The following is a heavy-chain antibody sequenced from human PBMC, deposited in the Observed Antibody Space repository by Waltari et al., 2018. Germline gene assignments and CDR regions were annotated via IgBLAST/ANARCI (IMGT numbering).Heavy chain of an antibody. J-gene: IGHJ4*02. Sequence: QVQLQQWGAGLLKPSETLSLTCAVYGGSFSGYYWRWIRQPPGKGLEWIGEINHSGSTNYNPSLKSRVTISVDTSKNQFSLKLSAVTAADTAVYYCARSCSGGSCPPHDYWGQGTLVTVSS. D-gene: IGHD2-15*01. CDR1: GGSFSGYY. CDR3: ARSCSGGSCPPHDY. V-gene: IGHV4-34*01. CDR2: INHSGST.